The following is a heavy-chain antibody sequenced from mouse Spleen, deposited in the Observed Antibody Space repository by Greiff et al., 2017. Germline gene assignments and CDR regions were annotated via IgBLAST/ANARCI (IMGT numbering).Heavy chain of an antibody. CDR1: GFTFSSSA. CDR2: ISAAGSYT. CDR3: EREGDYHYAMDY. D-gene: IGHD2-4*01. Sequence: EVQLVESGAGLVKPGGSLKLSCAASGFTFSSSAMSWVRQTPEKRLEWVATISAAGSYTYYPANVKGRFTLSRDNAKNSLYLQMSHLKSEDRGMYYCEREGDYHYAMDYWGQGTSGTVSS. V-gene: IGHV5-4*01. J-gene: IGHJ4*01.